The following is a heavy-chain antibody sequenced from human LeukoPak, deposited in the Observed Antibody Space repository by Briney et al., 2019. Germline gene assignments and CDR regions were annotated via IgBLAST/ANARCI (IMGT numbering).Heavy chain of an antibody. V-gene: IGHV1-24*01. CDR1: GYTLTELS. D-gene: IGHD3-10*01. CDR3: ATVSMVRGVTIRSYYYGMDV. J-gene: IGHJ6*02. CDR2: FDPEDGET. Sequence: ASVKVSCKVSGYTLTELSMHWVRHAPGKGLEWMGGFDPEDGETIYAQKFQGRVTMTEDTSTDTAYMELSSLRSEDTAVYYCATVSMVRGVTIRSYYYGMDVWGQGTTVTVSS.